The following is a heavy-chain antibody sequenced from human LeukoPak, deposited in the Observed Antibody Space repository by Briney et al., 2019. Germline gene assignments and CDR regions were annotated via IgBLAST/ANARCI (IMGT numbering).Heavy chain of an antibody. V-gene: IGHV4-34*01. Sequence: SETLSLTCAVYGASFSGYYWSWVRQPPGKGLGWLGEINHSGSTNYNPSRKSRVTISEETSKNQFSLMLSSVTAADTAVYYCARAEGYGDPNTLDYWGQGTLVTVSS. CDR3: ARAEGYGDPNTLDY. CDR1: GASFSGYY. J-gene: IGHJ4*02. CDR2: INHSGST. D-gene: IGHD4-17*01.